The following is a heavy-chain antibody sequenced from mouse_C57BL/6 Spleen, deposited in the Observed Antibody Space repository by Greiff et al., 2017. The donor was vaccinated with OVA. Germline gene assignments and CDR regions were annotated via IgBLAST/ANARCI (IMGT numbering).Heavy chain of an antibody. CDR3: ARKNGYGSSLWYFDV. D-gene: IGHD1-1*01. CDR2: IWSGGST. J-gene: IGHJ1*03. CDR1: GFSLTSYG. V-gene: IGHV2-2*01. Sequence: VKVVESGPGLVQPSQSLSITCTVSGFSLTSYGVHWVRQSPGKGLEWLGVIWSGGSTDYNAAFISRLSISKDNSKSQVFFKMNSLQADDTAIYYCARKNGYGSSLWYFDVWGTGTTVTVSS.